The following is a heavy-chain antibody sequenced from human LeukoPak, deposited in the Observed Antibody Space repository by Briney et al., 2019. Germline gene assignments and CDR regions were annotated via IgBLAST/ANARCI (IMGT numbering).Heavy chain of an antibody. CDR2: ISYDGNIK. CDR1: GFPFSGYA. CDR3: AREDEPRLDY. Sequence: GGSLRLSCAASGFPFSGYAMHWVRQAPGKGLEWVAPISYDGNIKYYADSVKGRFTISRDNSKRELYLHMNSLRGEDTAVFYCAREDEPRLDYWGQGTPVTVSS. V-gene: IGHV3-30-3*01. D-gene: IGHD1-14*01. J-gene: IGHJ4*02.